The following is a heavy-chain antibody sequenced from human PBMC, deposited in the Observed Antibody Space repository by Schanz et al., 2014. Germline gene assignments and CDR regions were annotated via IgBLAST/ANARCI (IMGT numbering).Heavy chain of an antibody. Sequence: VQLVESGGGVVQPGRSLRLSCAASGFTFTTHSMTWVRQAPGKGLEWVSYIATSSSTRHYADSVKGRVTISRDNAKNSVSLQMRRLRVEDTAVYYCASGVHVSSLQKGLQFWGRGTLVIVSS. D-gene: IGHD3-10*01. CDR2: IATSSSTR. J-gene: IGHJ1*01. CDR3: ASGVHVSSLQKGLQF. CDR1: GFTFTTHS. V-gene: IGHV3-48*01.